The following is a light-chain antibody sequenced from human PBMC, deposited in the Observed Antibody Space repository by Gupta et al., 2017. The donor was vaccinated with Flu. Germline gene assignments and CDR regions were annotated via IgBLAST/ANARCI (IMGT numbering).Light chain of an antibody. CDR1: QSLVYKDGDTY. J-gene: IGKJ1*01. Sequence: DVVMTQSQLSLPVTLGQPASISCRSSQSLVYKDGDTYLNWFQQRPGQSPRRLVYEVSNRDSGVPDRFSGSGSGTDFTLKISRVEAEDVGVYYCMQGTHWPWTFGQGTKVEIK. CDR3: MQGTHWPWT. V-gene: IGKV2-30*01. CDR2: EVS.